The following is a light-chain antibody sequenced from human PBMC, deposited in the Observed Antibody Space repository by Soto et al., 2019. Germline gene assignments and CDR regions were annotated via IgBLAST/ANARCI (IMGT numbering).Light chain of an antibody. CDR2: WAS. V-gene: IGKV4-1*01. Sequence: DIVMTHSPDSLAESLGERATINCKSSQSVLYSSNNKNYLAWYQQRPGQPPKLLIYWASTRESGVPDRFSGSGSGTDFTLTITSLQAEDVEVYYCQQYESTPPTFGQGTKLEI. CDR1: QSVLYSSNNKNY. CDR3: QQYESTPPT. J-gene: IGKJ2*01.